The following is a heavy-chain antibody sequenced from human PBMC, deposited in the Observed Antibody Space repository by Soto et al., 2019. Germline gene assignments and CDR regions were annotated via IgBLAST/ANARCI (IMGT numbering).Heavy chain of an antibody. J-gene: IGHJ4*02. V-gene: IGHV3-7*01. CDR2: INQDGREK. Sequence: EEQLVESGGGLVQPGGSLRLSCAASGFIFSNFWIDWVRQAPGKGLEWVAKINQDGREKYYVDSVKGRFTISRDNAKNSLYLQMNSLRAEDTAVYYCAVLSIAAVVDFWGQGTLITVSS. CDR3: AVLSIAAVVDF. CDR1: GFIFSNFW. D-gene: IGHD6-25*01.